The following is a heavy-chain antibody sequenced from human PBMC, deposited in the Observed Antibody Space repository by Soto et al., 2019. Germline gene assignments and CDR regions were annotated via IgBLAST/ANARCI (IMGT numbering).Heavy chain of an antibody. D-gene: IGHD5-18*01. J-gene: IGHJ3*02. CDR3: ARPQYSYGLGAFDI. CDR1: GYSFTRYW. Sequence: PGESLKISFKGSGYSFTRYWIGWVRQMPGKGLEWMGISYPGDSDTRYSPSFQGQVTISADKSTSTAYLQWSSLQASDTAMYYCARPQYSYGLGAFDIWGQGTMVTVSS. CDR2: SYPGDSDT. V-gene: IGHV5-51*01.